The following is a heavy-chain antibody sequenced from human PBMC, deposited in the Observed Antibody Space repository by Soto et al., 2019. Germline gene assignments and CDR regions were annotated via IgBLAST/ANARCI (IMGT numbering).Heavy chain of an antibody. D-gene: IGHD2-15*01. J-gene: IGHJ2*01. CDR1: GFTFTSSA. V-gene: IGHV1-58*01. Sequence: QMQLVQSGPEVKKPGTSVKVSCKASGFTFTSSAVQWVRQARGQRLEWIGWIVVGSGNTNYAQKFQERVTITRDMSTSTAYMELSSLRSEDTAVYYCAAGVVPPSWYFDLWGRGTLVTVSS. CDR2: IVVGSGNT. CDR3: AAGVVPPSWYFDL.